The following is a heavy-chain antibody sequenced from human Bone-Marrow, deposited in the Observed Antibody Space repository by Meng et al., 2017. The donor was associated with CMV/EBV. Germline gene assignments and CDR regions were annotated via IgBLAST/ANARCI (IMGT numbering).Heavy chain of an antibody. V-gene: IGHV3-48*03. CDR2: ISSSGSTI. J-gene: IGHJ6*02. CDR3: VREWLVRGVIITFYYYYGMDV. CDR1: GFTSSSSA. D-gene: IGHD3-10*01. Sequence: GESLKISCVVSGFTSSSSAMNCVRQAPGKGLEWVSYISSSGSTIYYADSVKGRFTISRDNAKNSLYLQMNSLRAEDTAVYYCVREWLVRGVIITFYYYYGMDVWGQGTTVTVSS.